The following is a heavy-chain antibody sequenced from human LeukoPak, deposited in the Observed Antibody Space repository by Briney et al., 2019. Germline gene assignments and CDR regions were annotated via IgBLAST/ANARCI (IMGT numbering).Heavy chain of an antibody. Sequence: GGSLRLSCAASGFTFSSYAMHWVRQAPGKGLEWVAVISYDGSNKYYADSVKGRFTISRDNAKNSLYLQMNSLRAEDTALYYCVRRFGYWGQGTLVTVSS. CDR3: VRRFGY. V-gene: IGHV3-30-3*01. CDR2: ISYDGSNK. CDR1: GFTFSSYA. D-gene: IGHD4-17*01. J-gene: IGHJ4*02.